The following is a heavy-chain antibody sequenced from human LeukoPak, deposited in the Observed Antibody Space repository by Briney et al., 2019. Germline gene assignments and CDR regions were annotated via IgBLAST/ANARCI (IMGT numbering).Heavy chain of an antibody. Sequence: GASVKVSCKASGYTFSGYYMHWVRQAPGQGLEWMGWINPNSGGTNYVQKFQGRVTMTRDTSISTAYMELSRLRSDDTAVYYCARDYYGSGSYPHFDPWGQGTLVTVSS. V-gene: IGHV1-2*02. CDR3: ARDYYGSGSYPHFDP. J-gene: IGHJ5*02. CDR1: GYTFSGYY. D-gene: IGHD3-10*01. CDR2: INPNSGGT.